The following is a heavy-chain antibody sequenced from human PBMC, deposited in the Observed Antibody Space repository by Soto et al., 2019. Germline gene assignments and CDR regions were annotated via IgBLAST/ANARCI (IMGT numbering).Heavy chain of an antibody. D-gene: IGHD3-22*01. Sequence: QVQLVESGGGVVQPGRFLRLSCAASGFTFSSYAMHWVRQAPGKGLEWVAVISYDGSNKYYADSVKGRFTISRDNSKNTLYLQMNSLRAEVTAVYYCSSNYYDSSGYYWLDPWGQGTLGTVSS. CDR3: SSNYYDSSGYYWLDP. CDR2: ISYDGSNK. CDR1: GFTFSSYA. J-gene: IGHJ5*02. V-gene: IGHV3-30-3*01.